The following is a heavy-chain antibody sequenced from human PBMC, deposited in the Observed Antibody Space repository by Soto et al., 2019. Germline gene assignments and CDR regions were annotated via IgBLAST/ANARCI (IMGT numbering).Heavy chain of an antibody. CDR1: GYTFNRYD. Sequence: VSVKVSCKSSGYTFNRYDINWVRQATGQGLEWLGCMNPNSGNTGYAQKFQGRVTMTRNTSISTAYMELSNLRSEDTAVYYCARADGVTPTGLYYYYGMDVWGQGTTVTVSS. D-gene: IGHD2-21*02. J-gene: IGHJ6*02. CDR2: MNPNSGNT. V-gene: IGHV1-8*01. CDR3: ARADGVTPTGLYYYYGMDV.